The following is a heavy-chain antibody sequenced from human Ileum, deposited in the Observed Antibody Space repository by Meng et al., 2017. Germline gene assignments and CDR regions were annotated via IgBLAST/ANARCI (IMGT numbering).Heavy chain of an antibody. CDR3: ARYIYTTAGDY. D-gene: IGHD2-2*02. Sequence: QVQLQGSGPGVVKPSGTLSLTCAVSGGSISTYNWWSWVRQPPGKGLEWIGEIHHDGSTNYSPSLKSRGTISIDNAKSLFSLELRSVTAADTAVYYCARYIYTTAGDYWGQGTLVTVSS. CDR1: GGSISTYNW. CDR2: IHHDGST. V-gene: IGHV4-4*02. J-gene: IGHJ4*02.